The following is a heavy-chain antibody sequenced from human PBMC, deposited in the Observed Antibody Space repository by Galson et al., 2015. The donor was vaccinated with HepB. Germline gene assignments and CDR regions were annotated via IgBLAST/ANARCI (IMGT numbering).Heavy chain of an antibody. CDR3: ATDRGGSYSLLSLHYGMDV. CDR2: IIPIFGIA. D-gene: IGHD1-26*01. CDR1: GGTFSSYA. J-gene: IGHJ6*02. Sequence: SVKVSCKASGGTFSSYAISWVRQAPGQGLEWMGGIIPIFGIANYAQKFQGRVTITADESASTAYMELSSLRSEDTAVYYCATDRGGSYSLLSLHYGMDVWGQGTTVTVSS. V-gene: IGHV1-69*13.